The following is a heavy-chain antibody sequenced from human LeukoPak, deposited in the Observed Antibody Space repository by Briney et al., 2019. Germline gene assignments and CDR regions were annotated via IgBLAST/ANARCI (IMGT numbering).Heavy chain of an antibody. D-gene: IGHD5-18*01. CDR3: AREAGSRIQLWSIPDY. Sequence: ASVKVSCKASGYTFTSYDINWVRQAPGQGLEWMGWINPNSGGTNYAQKFQGRVTMTRDTSISTAYMELSRLRSDDTAVYYCAREAGSRIQLWSIPDYWGQGTLVTVSS. J-gene: IGHJ4*02. CDR2: INPNSGGT. CDR1: GYTFTSYD. V-gene: IGHV1-2*02.